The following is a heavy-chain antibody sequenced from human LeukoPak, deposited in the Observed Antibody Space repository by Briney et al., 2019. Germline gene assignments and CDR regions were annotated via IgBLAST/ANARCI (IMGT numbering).Heavy chain of an antibody. J-gene: IGHJ4*02. V-gene: IGHV3-48*01. CDR1: GFSLSAFG. D-gene: IGHD3-16*01. CDR2: ISDRSTNI. CDR3: VTDWPVW. Sequence: GGSLRLSCAVPGFSLSAFGMHWARQAPGKGLEWVSYISDRSTNIYYADSVKARFTISRDNAKNSLFLQMNSLRAEDTAVYFCVTDWPVWWGQGTLVTVSS.